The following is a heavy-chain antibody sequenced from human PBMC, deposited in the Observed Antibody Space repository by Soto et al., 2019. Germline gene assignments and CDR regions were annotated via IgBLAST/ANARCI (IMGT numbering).Heavy chain of an antibody. D-gene: IGHD4-17*01. CDR2: SYYSGST. Sequence: QVQLQESGPGLVKPSQTLSLTCTVSGGSISSGDYYWSWIRQPPGKVLEWMGYSYYSGSTYYNPSRKSRVTISVDTSKSQFSLKLSSVTAASTAVYYCARGPLYSHYGDTCYGWFDPWGQGTLVTVSA. CDR1: GGSISSGDYY. V-gene: IGHV4-30-4*01. CDR3: ARGPLYSHYGDTCYGWFDP. J-gene: IGHJ5*02.